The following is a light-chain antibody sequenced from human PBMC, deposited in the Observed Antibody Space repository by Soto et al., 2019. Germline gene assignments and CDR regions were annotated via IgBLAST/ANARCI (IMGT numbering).Light chain of an antibody. V-gene: IGKV1-5*03. CDR3: QQYDSYPLT. J-gene: IGKJ4*01. CDR2: KAS. CDR1: QSITTW. Sequence: DIQMTQSPSTLSAYVGDRVTITCRASQSITTWLAWYQLKPGKAPKLLIYKASSLETGVPSTFSGSGSGTEFTLTISSLQPDDFATYYCQQYDSYPLTFGGGTKVESK.